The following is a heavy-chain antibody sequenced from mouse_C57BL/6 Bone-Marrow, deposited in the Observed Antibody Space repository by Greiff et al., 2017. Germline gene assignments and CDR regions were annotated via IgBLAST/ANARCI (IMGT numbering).Heavy chain of an antibody. CDR3: ARLPLIY. J-gene: IGHJ2*01. CDR1: GYSITSGYY. Sequence: EVQLQQSGPGLVKPSQSLSLTCSVTGYSITSGYYWNWIRQFPGNKLEWMGYISYDGSNNYNPSLKNRISITRDTSKNQFFLKLNSVTTEDTATYYCARLPLIYWGQGTTLTVSS. CDR2: ISYDGSN. D-gene: IGHD6-1*01. V-gene: IGHV3-6*01.